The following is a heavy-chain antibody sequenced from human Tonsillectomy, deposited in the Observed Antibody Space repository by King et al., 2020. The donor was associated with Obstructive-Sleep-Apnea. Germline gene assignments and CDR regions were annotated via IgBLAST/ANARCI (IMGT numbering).Heavy chain of an antibody. V-gene: IGHV3-30*18. J-gene: IGHJ4*02. D-gene: IGHD2-21*02. CDR1: GFNFSSYG. CDR2: ISYDGNNK. Sequence: VQLVESGGGVVQPGRSLRLACAASGFNFSSYGMHWVRQAPGKGLEWVAVISYDGNNKYYADSVKGRFIVSRDNSGNTGYLEMSSLRAEDTALYYCAKDEVAYCGGDCYFLFDYWGQGTLVTVSS. CDR3: AKDEVAYCGGDCYFLFDY.